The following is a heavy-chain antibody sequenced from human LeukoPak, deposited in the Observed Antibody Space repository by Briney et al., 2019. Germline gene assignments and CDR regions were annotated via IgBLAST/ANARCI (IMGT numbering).Heavy chain of an antibody. CDR2: ISSSSSYI. Sequence: GEALRLSCAASGFTLRSYSMNWVRQAPAKGLEWVSSISSSSSYIYYEDSVKGRFTIYRDNAKNSMYLQMNSLRAEDTAVYYCARLTVAGLDYWGQGTLVTVSS. V-gene: IGHV3-21*01. J-gene: IGHJ4*02. CDR1: GFTLRSYS. D-gene: IGHD6-19*01. CDR3: ARLTVAGLDY.